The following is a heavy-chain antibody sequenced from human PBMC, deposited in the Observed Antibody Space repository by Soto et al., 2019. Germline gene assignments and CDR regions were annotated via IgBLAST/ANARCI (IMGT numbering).Heavy chain of an antibody. D-gene: IGHD4-17*01. V-gene: IGHV1-3*01. J-gene: IGHJ3*02. CDR2: INAGNGNA. Sequence: ASVKVSCKASGYTFTSYAMHWVRQAPEQRLEWMGWINAGNGNAKYSQKFQGRVTITRDTSASTAYMELSSLRSEDTAVYYCARDDLGAVTDIWGQGTMVTVSS. CDR3: ARDDLGAVTDI. CDR1: GYTFTSYA.